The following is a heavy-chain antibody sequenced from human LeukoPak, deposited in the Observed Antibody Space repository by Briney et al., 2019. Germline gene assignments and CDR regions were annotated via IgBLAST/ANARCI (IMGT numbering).Heavy chain of an antibody. D-gene: IGHD6-13*01. J-gene: IGHJ4*02. V-gene: IGHV4-34*01. CDR3: ARGVSSSSWYIAVWNYGPDY. Sequence: ASETLSLTCAVYGGSFSGYYWSWIRQPPGKGLEWIGEINHSGSTNYNPSLKSRVTISVDTSKNQFSLKLSSVTAADTAVYYCARGVSSSSWYIAVWNYGPDYWGQGTLVTVSS. CDR2: INHSGST. CDR1: GGSFSGYY.